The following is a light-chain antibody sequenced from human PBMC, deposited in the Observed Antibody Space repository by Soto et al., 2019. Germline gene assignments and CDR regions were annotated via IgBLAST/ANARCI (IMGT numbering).Light chain of an antibody. CDR3: SSYTSSSTLYV. Sequence: QSALTQPASVSGSPGQSITISCTGTSSDVCGYNYVSWYQQHPGKAPKLMIYEVSNRPSGVSNRFSGSKYGNTASLSISGLQDEDEAEYYCSSYTSSSTLYVFGTGTKLTVL. V-gene: IGLV2-14*01. CDR2: EVS. CDR1: SSDVCGYNY. J-gene: IGLJ1*01.